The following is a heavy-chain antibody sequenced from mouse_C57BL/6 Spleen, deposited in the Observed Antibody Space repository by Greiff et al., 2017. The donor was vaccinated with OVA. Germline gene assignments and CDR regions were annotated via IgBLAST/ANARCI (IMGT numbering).Heavy chain of an antibody. Sequence: QVQLQQSGAELVKPGASVKISCKASGYAFSSYWMNWVKQRPGKGLEWIGQIYPGDGDTNYNGKFKGKATLTADKSSSTAYMQLSSLTSEDSAVYFCAPKIETAQVYFDYWGQGTTLTVSS. D-gene: IGHD3-2*02. CDR2: IYPGDGDT. CDR3: APKIETAQVYFDY. V-gene: IGHV1-80*01. CDR1: GYAFSSYW. J-gene: IGHJ2*01.